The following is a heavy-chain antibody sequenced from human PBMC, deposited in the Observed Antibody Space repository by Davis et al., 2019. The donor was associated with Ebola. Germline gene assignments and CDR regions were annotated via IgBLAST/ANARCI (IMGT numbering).Heavy chain of an antibody. Sequence: AASVKVSCKASGYPFTNYGISWVRQAPGQGLEWMGWISTYNDHTNYAQKLQGRVTMTTDTSTSTAYMEVGSLRSDDTAVYYCARMGIAVAVGAFDIWGQGTTVTVSS. D-gene: IGHD6-19*01. CDR3: ARMGIAVAVGAFDI. V-gene: IGHV1-18*01. CDR1: GYPFTNYG. CDR2: ISTYNDHT. J-gene: IGHJ3*02.